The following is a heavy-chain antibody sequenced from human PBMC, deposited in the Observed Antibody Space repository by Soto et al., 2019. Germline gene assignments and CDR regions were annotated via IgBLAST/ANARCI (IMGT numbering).Heavy chain of an antibody. CDR3: AAERVVRGADEYGMDV. Sequence: SVKVSCKASGFTFTSSAVQWVRQARGQRLEWIGWIVVGSGNTNYAQKFQERVTITRDMSTSTAYMELSSLRSEDTAVYYCAAERVVRGADEYGMDVWGQGTTVTAP. CDR1: GFTFTSSA. V-gene: IGHV1-58*01. D-gene: IGHD3-10*01. J-gene: IGHJ6*02. CDR2: IVVGSGNT.